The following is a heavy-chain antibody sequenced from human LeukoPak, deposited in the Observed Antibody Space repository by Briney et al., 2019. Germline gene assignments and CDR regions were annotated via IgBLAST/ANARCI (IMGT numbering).Heavy chain of an antibody. D-gene: IGHD6-13*01. J-gene: IGHJ4*02. CDR1: GFTVSSNY. V-gene: IGHV3-15*01. CDR2: IKSKTDGGTT. CDR3: TTDILVRWQQLVQALDY. Sequence: PGGSLRLSCAISGFTVSSNYMSWVRQAPGKGLEWAGRIKSKTDGGTTDYAAPVKGRFTISRDDSKNTLYLQMNSLKTEDTAEYYCTTDILVRWQQLVQALDYWGQGTLVTVSS.